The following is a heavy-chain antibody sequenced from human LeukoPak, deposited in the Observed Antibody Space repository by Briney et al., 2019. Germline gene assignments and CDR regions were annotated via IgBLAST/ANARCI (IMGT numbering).Heavy chain of an antibody. J-gene: IGHJ4*02. V-gene: IGHV3-74*01. Sequence: PGGSLRLSCAASGFAFSRYWMHWVRQAPGKGLVWVSDINSDGSITRYADSVKGRFTISRDNAKNTLYLQMNSLRAEDTAVYYCAIAVGWELAYWGQGTLVTVSS. CDR3: AIAVGWELAY. CDR1: GFAFSRYW. CDR2: INSDGSIT. D-gene: IGHD1-26*01.